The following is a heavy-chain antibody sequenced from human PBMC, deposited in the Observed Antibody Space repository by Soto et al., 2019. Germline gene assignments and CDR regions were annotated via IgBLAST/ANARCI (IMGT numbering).Heavy chain of an antibody. CDR2: ISYDGSNK. Sequence: QVQLVESGGGVVQPGRSLRLSCAASGFTFSSDGMHWVRQAPGKGLEWVAVISYDGSNKYYADSVKGRFTISRDNSKNTLYRQMNSLRAEDTSVYYCASLGNFDYWGQGTLVTVSS. V-gene: IGHV3-30*03. CDR3: ASLGNFDY. J-gene: IGHJ4*02. CDR1: GFTFSSDG.